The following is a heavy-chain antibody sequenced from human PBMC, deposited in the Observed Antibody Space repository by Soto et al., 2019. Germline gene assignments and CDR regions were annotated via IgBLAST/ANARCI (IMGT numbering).Heavy chain of an antibody. CDR2: IIPIFGTA. CDR1: GGTFSSYA. CDR3: ARVEGPLYSDYGDYGYFDY. V-gene: IGHV1-69*13. D-gene: IGHD4-17*01. J-gene: IGHJ4*02. Sequence: SVKVSCKASGGTFSSYAISWVRQAPGQGLEWMGGIIPIFGTANYAQKFQGRVTITADESTSTAYMELSGLRSEDTAVYYCARVEGPLYSDYGDYGYFDYWGQGTLVTVSS.